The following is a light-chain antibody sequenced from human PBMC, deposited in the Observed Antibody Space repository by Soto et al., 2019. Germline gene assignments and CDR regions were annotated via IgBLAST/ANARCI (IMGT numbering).Light chain of an antibody. Sequence: EIVLTQSPGTLSWSPGDRATLSCRASQSVSSHLAWYQQRPGQAPRLLIYGASSSATGIPDRCSGSGSGTDLTLTIIRREPEDFALYYCQQYGNSPPLTFGEGTKVEIK. CDR3: QQYGNSPPLT. J-gene: IGKJ4*01. CDR2: GAS. V-gene: IGKV3-20*01. CDR1: QSVSSH.